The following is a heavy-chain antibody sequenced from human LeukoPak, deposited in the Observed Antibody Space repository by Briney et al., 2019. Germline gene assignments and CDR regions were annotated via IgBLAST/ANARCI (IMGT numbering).Heavy chain of an antibody. D-gene: IGHD3-22*01. CDR2: ISGSGGST. Sequence: GGSLRLSCVASGFTFSSYAMSWVRQAPGKGLEWVSAISGSGGSTYYADSVKGRFTISRDNSKNTLYLQMNSLRAEDTAVYYCAKGGAYYYDSSGYVHWGQGTLVTVSS. CDR3: AKGGAYYYDSSGYVH. J-gene: IGHJ4*02. CDR1: GFTFSSYA. V-gene: IGHV3-23*01.